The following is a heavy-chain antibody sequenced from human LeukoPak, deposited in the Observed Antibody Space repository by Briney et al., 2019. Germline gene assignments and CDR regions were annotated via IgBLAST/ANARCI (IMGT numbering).Heavy chain of an antibody. CDR3: TRDQDQYYYDSEGY. D-gene: IGHD3-22*01. V-gene: IGHV3-49*03. Sequence: GGSLRLSCTASGFTFGDYAMSWFRQAPGKGLEWVGFIRSKAYGGTTEYAASVKGRFTISRGDSKSIAYLQMNSLKTEDTAVYYCTRDQDQYYYDSEGYWGQGTLVTVSS. CDR2: IRSKAYGGTT. J-gene: IGHJ4*02. CDR1: GFTFGDYA.